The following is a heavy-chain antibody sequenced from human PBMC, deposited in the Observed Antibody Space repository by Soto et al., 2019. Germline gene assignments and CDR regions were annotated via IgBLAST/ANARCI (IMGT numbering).Heavy chain of an antibody. CDR1: GGSISRGDYY. Sequence: PSETLSLTCTVSGGSISRGDYYWSWIRQPPGKGLEWIGYIYYSGSTYYNPSLKSRVTISVDTSKNQFSLKLSSVTAADTAVYYCARDRHPTNWNDGFDYWGQGTLVTVSS. J-gene: IGHJ4*02. D-gene: IGHD1-1*01. V-gene: IGHV4-30-4*01. CDR2: IYYSGST. CDR3: ARDRHPTNWNDGFDY.